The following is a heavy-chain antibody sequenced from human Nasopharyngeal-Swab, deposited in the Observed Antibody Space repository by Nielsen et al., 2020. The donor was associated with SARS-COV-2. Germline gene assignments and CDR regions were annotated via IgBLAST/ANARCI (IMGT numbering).Heavy chain of an antibody. V-gene: IGHV4-34*01. CDR1: GVSFSGYH. J-gene: IGHJ6*03. D-gene: IGHD2-2*01. Sequence: SETLSLTCSLNGVSFSGYHWGWIRQSPGKRLEWIGDITRSGNTNYNPALKSRVIMSVATSKDEFSLKLTSVTAADTAIYFCASVNNGGGIVPASYSFFMDVRGKGTSVAVSS. CDR3: ASVNNGGGIVPASYSFFMDV. CDR2: ITRSGNT.